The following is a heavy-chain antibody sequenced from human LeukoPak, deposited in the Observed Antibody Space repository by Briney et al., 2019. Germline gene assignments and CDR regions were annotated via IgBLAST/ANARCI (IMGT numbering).Heavy chain of an antibody. Sequence: PGGSLRLSCAASGYTFSIHWMTCGREAPGRGLERVANIKEDGSETFYGDSVKGRFTISRDNAENSLNLQMNNLRPEDTAMYYCARPLFGAISPGYWGQGTLVTVSS. D-gene: IGHD3-10*01. J-gene: IGHJ4*02. CDR3: ARPLFGAISPGY. V-gene: IGHV3-7*01. CDR1: GYTFSIHW. CDR2: IKEDGSET.